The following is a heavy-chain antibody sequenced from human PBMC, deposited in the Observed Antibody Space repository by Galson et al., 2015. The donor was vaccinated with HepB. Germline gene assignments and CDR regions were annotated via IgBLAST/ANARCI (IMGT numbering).Heavy chain of an antibody. V-gene: IGHV3-23*01. CDR1: GFTFSSYA. Sequence: SLRLSCAASGFTFSSYAMSWVRQAPGKGLEWVSAISGSGGSTYYADSVKGRFTISRDNSKNTLYLQMNSLRAEDTAVYYCAASSSWPSYYYYGMDVWGQGTTVTVSS. CDR3: AASSSWPSYYYYGMDV. CDR2: ISGSGGST. D-gene: IGHD6-13*01. J-gene: IGHJ6*02.